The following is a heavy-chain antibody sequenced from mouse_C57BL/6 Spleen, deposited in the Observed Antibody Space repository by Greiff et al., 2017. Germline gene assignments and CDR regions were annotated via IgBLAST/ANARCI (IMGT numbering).Heavy chain of an antibody. CDR3: AKTGTRAMDY. Sequence: VQLQESGPELVKPGASVKISCKASGYAFSSSWMNWVKQRPGTGLEWIGRIYPGDGDTNYNGKFKGKATLTADKSSSTAYMQLSSLTSEDSAVYFCAKTGTRAMDYWGQGTSVTVSS. CDR2: IYPGDGDT. CDR1: GYAFSSSW. D-gene: IGHD4-1*01. V-gene: IGHV1-82*01. J-gene: IGHJ4*01.